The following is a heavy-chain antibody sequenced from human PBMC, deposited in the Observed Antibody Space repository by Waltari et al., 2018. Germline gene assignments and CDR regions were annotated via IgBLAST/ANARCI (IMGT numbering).Heavy chain of an antibody. CDR3: ASVKVDTALDFDY. CDR1: GYTFTNYA. V-gene: IGHV1-3*01. J-gene: IGHJ4*02. CDR2: IHAGNGNT. D-gene: IGHD5-18*01. Sequence: QVQLVQSGAEVKKPGASVKVSCKASGYTFTNYAMHWVRQAPGQRLEWMGWIHAGNGNTKYSQKFQDRVTITRDTSASTAYMELSSLTSEDTAVYYWASVKVDTALDFDYWGQGTLVTVSS.